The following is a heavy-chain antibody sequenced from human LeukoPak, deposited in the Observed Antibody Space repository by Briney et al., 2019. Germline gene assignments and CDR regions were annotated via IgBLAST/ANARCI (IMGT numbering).Heavy chain of an antibody. Sequence: ASVKVSCKASGYTFTSYGISWVRQAPGQGLEWMGWISAYNGNTNYAQKLQGRVTMTTDTSTSTAYMELRSLRSDDTAVYYCARVPPLDSGYDQTFDYWGQGTLVTVSS. CDR2: ISAYNGNT. D-gene: IGHD5-12*01. CDR3: ARVPPLDSGYDQTFDY. J-gene: IGHJ4*02. V-gene: IGHV1-18*01. CDR1: GYTFTSYG.